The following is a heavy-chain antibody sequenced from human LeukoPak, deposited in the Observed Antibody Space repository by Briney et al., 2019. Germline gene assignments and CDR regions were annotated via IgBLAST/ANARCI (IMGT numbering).Heavy chain of an antibody. Sequence: PGGSLRLSCAASGFTFSSYAMSWVRQAPGKGLEWVSAISGSGGSTYYADSVEGRFTISRDNSKNTLYLQMNSLRAEDTAVYYCAKRPYGDQNAEYFQHWGQGTLVTVSS. V-gene: IGHV3-23*01. CDR3: AKRPYGDQNAEYFQH. CDR2: ISGSGGST. D-gene: IGHD4-17*01. CDR1: GFTFSSYA. J-gene: IGHJ1*01.